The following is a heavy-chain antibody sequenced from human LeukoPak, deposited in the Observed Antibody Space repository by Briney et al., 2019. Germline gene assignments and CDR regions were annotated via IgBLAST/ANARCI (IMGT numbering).Heavy chain of an antibody. D-gene: IGHD2-15*01. V-gene: IGHV4-30-4*01. Sequence: SETLSLTCTVSGGSISSGDYSWSWIRQPPGKGLEWIGYIYYSGSTYYNPSLKSRVTISVDTSKNQFSLKLSSVTAADTAVYYCARDNSREYCSGGSCYLFPYGMDVWGQGTTVTVSS. CDR2: IYYSGST. J-gene: IGHJ6*02. CDR1: GGSISSGDYS. CDR3: ARDNSREYCSGGSCYLFPYGMDV.